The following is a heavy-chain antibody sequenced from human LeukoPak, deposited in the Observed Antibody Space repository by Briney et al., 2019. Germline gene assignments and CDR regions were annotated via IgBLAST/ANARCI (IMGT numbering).Heavy chain of an antibody. Sequence: GGSLRLSCAASGFTFSTYSMNWVRQTPGKGLEWASYISSSSSTILYADSVKGRLTISRDNAKNSLYLQMNSLRAEDTALYYCAKDCSPFIPYYYGSGSYYASTGYFDLWGRGTLVTVSS. CDR2: ISSSSSTI. CDR1: GFTFSTYS. CDR3: AKDCSPFIPYYYGSGSYYASTGYFDL. J-gene: IGHJ2*01. D-gene: IGHD3-10*01. V-gene: IGHV3-48*04.